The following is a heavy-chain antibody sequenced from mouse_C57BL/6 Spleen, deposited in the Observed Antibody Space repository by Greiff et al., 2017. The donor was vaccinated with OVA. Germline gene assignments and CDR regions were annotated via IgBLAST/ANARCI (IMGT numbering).Heavy chain of an antibody. CDR3: ARSSGSNYDYAMDY. CDR2: IDPNSGGT. CDR1: GYTFTSYW. Sequence: VQLQQSGAELVKPGASVKLSCKASGYTFTSYWMHWVKQRPGRGLEWIGRIDPNSGGTKYNEKFKSKATLTVDRPSSTAYMQLSSLTSEDSAVYYCARSSGSNYDYAMDYWGQGTSVTVSS. J-gene: IGHJ4*01. V-gene: IGHV1-72*01. D-gene: IGHD2-5*01.